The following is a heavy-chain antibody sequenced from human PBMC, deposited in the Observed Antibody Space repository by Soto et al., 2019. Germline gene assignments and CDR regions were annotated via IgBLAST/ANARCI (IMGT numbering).Heavy chain of an antibody. CDR1: GGSISSGGYS. D-gene: IGHD1-26*01. CDR2: IYHSGST. Sequence: SETLSLTCAVSGGSISSGGYSWSWIRQPPGKGLEWIGHIYHSGSTYYNPSLKSRVTISVDRSKNQFSLKLSSVTAADTAVYYCASVEYSGSYSYYYGTQVWGQGTTVNVS. V-gene: IGHV4-30-2*01. CDR3: ASVEYSGSYSYYYGTQV. J-gene: IGHJ6*02.